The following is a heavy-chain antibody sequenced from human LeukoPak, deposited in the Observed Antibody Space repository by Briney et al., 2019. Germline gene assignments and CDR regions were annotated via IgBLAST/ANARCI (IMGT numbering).Heavy chain of an antibody. J-gene: IGHJ4*02. Sequence: GSLRLSCAASGITFSSYGMHWVRQAPGKGLEWVAVISYDGSNAYYADSVKGRFTLSRDNSKNTLSLQMNSLRAEDTAVYYCARSFASYFDHWGQGTLATVSS. CDR3: ARSFASYFDH. V-gene: IGHV3-30*03. CDR2: ISYDGSNA. CDR1: GITFSSYG.